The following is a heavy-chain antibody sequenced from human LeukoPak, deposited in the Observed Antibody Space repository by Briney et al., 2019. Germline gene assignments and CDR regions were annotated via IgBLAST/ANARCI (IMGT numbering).Heavy chain of an antibody. D-gene: IGHD3-22*01. V-gene: IGHV3-48*03. Sequence: GGSLRLSCAASGFTFSSYEMNWVRQAPGKGLEWISYISSSGSTIYYADSVKGRFTISRDNAKNSLYLQMNSLRAEDTAVYYCARGGWSGYYYDWGQGTLVTVSS. CDR3: ARGGWSGYYYD. J-gene: IGHJ4*02. CDR1: GFTFSSYE. CDR2: ISSSGSTI.